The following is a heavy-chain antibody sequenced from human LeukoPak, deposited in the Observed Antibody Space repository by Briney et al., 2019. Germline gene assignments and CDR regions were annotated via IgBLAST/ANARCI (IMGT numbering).Heavy chain of an antibody. J-gene: IGHJ4*02. D-gene: IGHD1-1*01. CDR2: IYYSGST. CDR1: GGSISSSSYY. CDR3: ARDAAPTLEPFDY. V-gene: IGHV4-39*07. Sequence: SSETLSLTCTVSGGSISSSSYYWGWIRQPPGKGLEWIGSIYYSGSTYYNPSLKSRVTISVDTSKNQFSLKLSSVTAADTAVYYCARDAAPTLEPFDYWGQGTLVTVSS.